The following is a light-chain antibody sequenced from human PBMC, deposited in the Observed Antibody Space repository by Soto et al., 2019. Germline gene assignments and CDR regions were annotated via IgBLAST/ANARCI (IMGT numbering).Light chain of an antibody. CDR3: QQYGSLSWT. J-gene: IGKJ1*01. CDR2: GAS. V-gene: IGKV3-20*01. CDR1: QDVDSNS. Sequence: PSTLCLSPVEIATLSCRASQDVDSNSLAWYQQKPGQAPRIIIFGASGRATGIPDRFSGSGSGTDFTLTISRLEPEDFAVYYCQQYGSLSWTFGQGTKV.